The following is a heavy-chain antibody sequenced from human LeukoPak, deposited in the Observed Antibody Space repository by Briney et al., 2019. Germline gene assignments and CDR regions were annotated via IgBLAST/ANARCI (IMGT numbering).Heavy chain of an antibody. CDR2: ISSSSSYI. CDR3: ARIDITGRDY. Sequence: GGSLRLSCAASEFTFSSYSMNWVRQAPGKGLEWVSFISSSSSYIYYADSVKGRFTISRDNAKNSLYLQMNSLRAEDTAVYYCARIDITGRDYWGQGTLVTVSS. CDR1: EFTFSSYS. D-gene: IGHD1-20*01. J-gene: IGHJ4*02. V-gene: IGHV3-21*01.